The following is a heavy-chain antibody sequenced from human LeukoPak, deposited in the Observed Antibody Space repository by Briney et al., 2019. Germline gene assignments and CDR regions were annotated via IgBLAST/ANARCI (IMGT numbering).Heavy chain of an antibody. Sequence: PGGSLRLSCAASGFTFSDYYMSWIRQAPGKGLEWVSYISSSSSYTNYADSVKGRFTISRDNAKNSLYLQMNSLRAEDTAVYYCARGTSVTMVRGVITHFDYWGQGTLVTVYS. CDR2: ISSSSSYT. J-gene: IGHJ4*02. D-gene: IGHD3-10*01. CDR3: ARGTSVTMVRGVITHFDY. CDR1: GFTFSDYY. V-gene: IGHV3-11*06.